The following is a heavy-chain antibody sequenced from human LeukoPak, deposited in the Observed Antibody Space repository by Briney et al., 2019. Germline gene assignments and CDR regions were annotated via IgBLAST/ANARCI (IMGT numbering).Heavy chain of an antibody. Sequence: GESLKISCKDSGYSFTSYWIGWVRQMPGKGLECLGIIYPDDSDTRYSPSFQGQVTMSADKSISTAYLQWSSLKASDTAMYYCARGQYCSGTTCPFDYWGQGTLVTVSS. CDR3: ARGQYCSGTTCPFDY. J-gene: IGHJ4*02. CDR1: GYSFTSYW. CDR2: IYPDDSDT. V-gene: IGHV5-51*01. D-gene: IGHD2-2*01.